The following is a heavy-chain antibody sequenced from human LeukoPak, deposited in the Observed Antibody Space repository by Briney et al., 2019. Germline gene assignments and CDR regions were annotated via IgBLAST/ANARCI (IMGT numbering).Heavy chain of an antibody. V-gene: IGHV3-11*01. J-gene: IGHJ6*03. CDR2: ISSSGSTI. D-gene: IGHD6-13*01. CDR3: ARSGSSWYKDYYYYMDV. CDR1: GFTFSDYY. Sequence: GGSLRLSCAASGFTFSDYYMNWIRQAPGKGLEWVSYISSSGSTIYYADSVKGRFTISRDNAKNSLYLQMNSLRAEDTAVYYCARSGSSWYKDYYYYMDVWGKGTTVTVSS.